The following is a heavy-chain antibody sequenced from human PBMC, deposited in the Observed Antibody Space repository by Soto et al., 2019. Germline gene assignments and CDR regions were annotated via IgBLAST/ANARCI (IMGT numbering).Heavy chain of an antibody. CDR3: SCSGASCEDYYYYYGMDV. CDR1: GFTFSGSA. D-gene: IGHD2-15*01. V-gene: IGHV3-73*01. CDR2: IRSKANSYAT. J-gene: IGHJ6*02. Sequence: GGSLRLSCAASGFTFSGSAMHWVRQASGKGLEWVGRIRSKANSYATAYAASVKGRFTISRDDSKNTAYLQMNSLKAEETAVYYCSCSGASCEDYYYYYGMDVWGQGTTVTVSS.